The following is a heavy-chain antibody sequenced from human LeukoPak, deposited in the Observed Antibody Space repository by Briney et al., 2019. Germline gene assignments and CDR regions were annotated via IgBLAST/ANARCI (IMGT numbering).Heavy chain of an antibody. CDR2: IGIGGDT. CDR3: ARDRFGMDV. J-gene: IGHJ6*02. CDR1: GFIFNDFD. V-gene: IGHV3-13*01. Sequence: GSLRLSCTAAGFIFNDFDFHRVRQGPGKGLDWVSAIGIGGDTHYSGSVKGRFTISRENAKNSLFLHMNNLRAGDTAVYYCARDRFGMDVWGRGTTVIVSS.